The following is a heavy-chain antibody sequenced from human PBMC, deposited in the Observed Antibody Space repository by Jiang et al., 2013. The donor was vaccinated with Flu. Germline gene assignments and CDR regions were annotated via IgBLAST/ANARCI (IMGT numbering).Heavy chain of an antibody. CDR1: GGSFSGYY. V-gene: IGHV4-34*01. CDR3: ARGRRARQMYYYDSSRDSYYFDY. J-gene: IGHJ4*02. D-gene: IGHD3-22*01. CDR2: SIIVEAP. Sequence: TLSLTCAVYGGSFSGYYWSWIRQPPGRGWSGLGKSIIVEAPTTTRPSRVESPLSVDTSKNQFSLKLSSVTAADTAVYYCARGRRARQMYYYDSSRDSYYFDYWGQGTLVTVSS.